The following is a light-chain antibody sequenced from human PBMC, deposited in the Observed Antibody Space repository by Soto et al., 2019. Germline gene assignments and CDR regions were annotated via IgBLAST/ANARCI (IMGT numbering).Light chain of an antibody. Sequence: EIVLTQSPGTQSLSPGERATLSCRASQSVSSSYLAWYQQKPGQAPRLLIYGASSRATGIPDRFSGSGSGTDFTLTISSLEPEDFAVYYCQQYGSSPYTFGLGTKVDIK. V-gene: IGKV3-20*01. CDR3: QQYGSSPYT. CDR2: GAS. J-gene: IGKJ2*01. CDR1: QSVSSSY.